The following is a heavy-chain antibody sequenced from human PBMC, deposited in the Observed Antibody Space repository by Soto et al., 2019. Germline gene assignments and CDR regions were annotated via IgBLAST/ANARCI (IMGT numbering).Heavy chain of an antibody. V-gene: IGHV4-34*01. J-gene: IGHJ6*02. D-gene: IGHD6-25*01. CDR3: ARGSRMRIPAASGRHYYYQGLGV. CDR1: GGSFSGYY. CDR2: INHRGSI. Sequence: QVQLQQWGAGLLKPSEALSLNCAVYGGSFSGYYWSWIRQPPGKGLEWIGEINHRGSINYNPSLKSPVTMSLETSKNQFSLKLTSQTAADTAVFYCARGSRMRIPAASGRHYYYQGLGVWGQGTAVTVS.